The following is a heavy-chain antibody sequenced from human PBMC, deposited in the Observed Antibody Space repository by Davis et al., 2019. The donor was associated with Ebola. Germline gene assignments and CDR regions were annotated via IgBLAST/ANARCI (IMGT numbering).Heavy chain of an antibody. CDR1: GDSISSSNW. CDR3: ARRGYQLVYYYGMDV. J-gene: IGHJ6*02. Sequence: SETLSLTCAVSGDSISSSNWWSWVRQPPGKGLEWIGEISQSGSTNYNPSLKSRVTISVDTSKNQFSLKLSSVTAADTAVYYCARRGYQLVYYYGMDVWGQGTTVTVSS. D-gene: IGHD2-2*01. CDR2: ISQSGST. V-gene: IGHV4-4*02.